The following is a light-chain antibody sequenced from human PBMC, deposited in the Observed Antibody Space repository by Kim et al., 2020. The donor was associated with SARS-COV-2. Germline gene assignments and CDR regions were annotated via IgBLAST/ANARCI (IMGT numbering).Light chain of an antibody. V-gene: IGKV3-11*01. Sequence: YLEEAATSSCRATQSVGTSFASYQQTCGHAPRLLIYVAAIRATGSPERFSGSGSGTDFTLTISSLAPEDFAIYYCQQHSKWTPATSFGGWTKLEIK. CDR3: QQHSKWTPATS. CDR2: VAA. CDR1: QSVGTS. J-gene: IGKJ4*01.